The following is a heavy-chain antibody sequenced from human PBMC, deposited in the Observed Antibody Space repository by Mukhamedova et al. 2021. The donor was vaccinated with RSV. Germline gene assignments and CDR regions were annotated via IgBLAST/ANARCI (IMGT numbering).Heavy chain of an antibody. J-gene: IGHJ2*01. CDR3: AKWGSEVPTLYWYFDL. V-gene: IGHV3-23*01. D-gene: IGHD5-12*01. CDR2: GST. Sequence: GSTYYADSVKGRFTISRDNSPNTLYLQMNSLTAAATAVYYCAKWGSEVPTLYWYFDLWGRGTLVTVSS.